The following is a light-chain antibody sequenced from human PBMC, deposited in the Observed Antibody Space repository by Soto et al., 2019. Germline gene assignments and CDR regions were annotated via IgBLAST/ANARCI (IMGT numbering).Light chain of an antibody. CDR3: HQRINWPCT. CDR2: DAS. J-gene: IGKJ1*01. CDR1: QSGNSY. V-gene: IGKV3-11*01. Sequence: MVLTQSPATLHFSPGEIATLSCRASQSGNSYLAWYQQKPGQAPTLLIYDASNRATGIPARFSGSGSWPDFTLTTRTLEPHDFAGCYSHQRINWPCTFGQGNKVAV.